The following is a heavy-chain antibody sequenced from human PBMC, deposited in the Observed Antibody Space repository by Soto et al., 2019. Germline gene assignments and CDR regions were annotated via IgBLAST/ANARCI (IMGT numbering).Heavy chain of an antibody. CDR1: GYTFTSYA. CDR3: ARDQLLGGYYYYYMDV. J-gene: IGHJ6*03. CDR2: INAGNGNT. V-gene: IGHV1-3*01. D-gene: IGHD2-2*01. Sequence: ASVKVSCKASGYTFTSYAMHWVRQAPGQRLEWMGWINAGNGNTKYSQKFQGRVTITRDTSANTAYMELSSLRSEDTAVYYCARDQLLGGYYYYYMDVWGKATTITVSS.